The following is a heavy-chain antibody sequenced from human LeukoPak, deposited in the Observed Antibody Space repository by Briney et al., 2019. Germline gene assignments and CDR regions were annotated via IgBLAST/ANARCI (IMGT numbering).Heavy chain of an antibody. CDR2: INSDGRST. D-gene: IGHD2/OR15-2a*01. J-gene: IGHJ4*02. V-gene: IGHV3-74*01. Sequence: PGGSLRLSCAASGFSFSSYWMHWLRQDPGKGLVWVSRINSDGRSTSYADSVKGRFTISRDNAKNTLYLQMNSLRVEDTAVYYCRTFRWGDPFDSWGQGTLVTVSS. CDR3: RTFRWGDPFDS. CDR1: GFSFSSYW.